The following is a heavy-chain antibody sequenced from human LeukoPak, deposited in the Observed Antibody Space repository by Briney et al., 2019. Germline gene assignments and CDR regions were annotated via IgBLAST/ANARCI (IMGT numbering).Heavy chain of an antibody. CDR1: GGSISSSSYY. Sequence: SETLSLTCTVSGGSISSSSYYWGWIRQPPGKGLEWIGSIYYSGSTYYNPSLKGRVTISVDTSKNQFSLKLSSVTAADTAVYYCVGRGASSSWYQVVDYWGQGTLVTVSS. J-gene: IGHJ4*02. CDR3: VGRGASSSWYQVVDY. CDR2: IYYSGST. D-gene: IGHD6-13*01. V-gene: IGHV4-39*01.